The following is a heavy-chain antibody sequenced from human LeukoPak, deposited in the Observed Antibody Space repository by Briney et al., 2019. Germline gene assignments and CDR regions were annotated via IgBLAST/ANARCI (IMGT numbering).Heavy chain of an antibody. CDR1: GGSISSYY. CDR3: ARDLRSIAADWFDP. D-gene: IGHD6-13*01. J-gene: IGHJ5*02. Sequence: SETLSLTCTVSGGSISSYYWSWIRQPPGKGLEWIGYIYYSGSTNYNPSLKSRVTISVDTSKNQFSLKLSSVTAADTAVYYCARDLRSIAADWFDPWGQGTLATVSS. V-gene: IGHV4-59*01. CDR2: IYYSGST.